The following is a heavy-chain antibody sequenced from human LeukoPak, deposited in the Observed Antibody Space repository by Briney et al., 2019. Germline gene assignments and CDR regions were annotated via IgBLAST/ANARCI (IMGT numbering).Heavy chain of an antibody. V-gene: IGHV1-2*02. Sequence: ASVKVSCKASGGTFSSYAISWVRQAPGQGLEWMGWINPNSGGTNYAQKFQGRVTMTRDTSISTAYMELSRLRSDDTAVYYCARDRAYYYGSGSKFDPWGQGTLVTVSS. CDR3: ARDRAYYYGSGSKFDP. CDR1: GGTFSSYA. CDR2: INPNSGGT. D-gene: IGHD3-10*01. J-gene: IGHJ5*02.